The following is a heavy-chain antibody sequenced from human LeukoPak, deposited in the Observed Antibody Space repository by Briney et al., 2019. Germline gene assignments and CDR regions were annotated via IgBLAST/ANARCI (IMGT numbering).Heavy chain of an antibody. D-gene: IGHD3-16*01. Sequence: PGGSLRLSCAASGCTFSSYGMSWVRQAPGKGLEWVSAISGSGGSTYYADSVKGRFTISRDNSENTLYLQMNSLRAEDTAVYYCAKGPGEFYPNWFDPWGQGTLVTVSS. CDR2: ISGSGGST. CDR3: AKGPGEFYPNWFDP. J-gene: IGHJ5*02. V-gene: IGHV3-23*01. CDR1: GCTFSSYG.